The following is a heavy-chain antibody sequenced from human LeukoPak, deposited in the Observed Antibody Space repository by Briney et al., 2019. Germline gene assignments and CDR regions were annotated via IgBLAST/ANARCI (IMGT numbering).Heavy chain of an antibody. CDR2: MNPNSGNT. V-gene: IGHV1-8*01. J-gene: IGHJ4*02. Sequence: ASVKVSCKASGYTFTRYDINWVRQATGQGLEWLGWMNPNSGNTGYAQKFQGRVTMTRNTSINTAYMELSSLKSEDTAVYYCARGGTQGLWPDYWGQGTLVTVSS. CDR3: ARGGTQGLWPDY. D-gene: IGHD2-21*01. CDR1: GYTFTRYD.